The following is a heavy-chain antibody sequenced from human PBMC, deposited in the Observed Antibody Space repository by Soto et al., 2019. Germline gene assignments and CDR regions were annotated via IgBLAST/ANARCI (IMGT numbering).Heavy chain of an antibody. D-gene: IGHD3-9*01. CDR3: ARADYEILPGSYDMDV. CDR2: VSTNGAT. V-gene: IGHV4-4*07. J-gene: IGHJ6*02. Sequence: SETLSLTCTVSDDFISSYYWNWIRQPAGKGLEWIGRVSTNGATNYNPSLESRVTMSVDTSKNQFSLKLTSVTAADTAVYFCARADYEILPGSYDMDVWGQGTRSPSP. CDR1: DDFISSYY.